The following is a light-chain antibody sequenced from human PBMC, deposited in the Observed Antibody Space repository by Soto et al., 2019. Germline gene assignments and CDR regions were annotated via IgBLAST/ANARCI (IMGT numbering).Light chain of an antibody. V-gene: IGLV2-11*01. J-gene: IGLJ2*01. Sequence: QSALTQPRSVSGSPGQSVTISCTGTGNDVGAYNYVSWYQQHPGRPPKLLIYGVVRWPSGVPDRFSGSKSGNTASLTISGLQAEDEADYYCSSNAGTNVVFGGGTKVTVL. CDR3: SSNAGTNVV. CDR1: GNDVGAYNY. CDR2: GVV.